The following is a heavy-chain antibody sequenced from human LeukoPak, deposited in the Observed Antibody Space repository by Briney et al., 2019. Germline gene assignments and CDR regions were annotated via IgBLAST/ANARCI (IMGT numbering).Heavy chain of an antibody. CDR1: GFTFSSYG. V-gene: IGHV3-23*01. CDR3: AKDLSFIAVAGTVDY. Sequence: GGSLRLSCAASGFTFSSYGMSWVRQAPGKGLEWVSAISGSGGSIYYADSVKGRFTISRDNSKNTLYLQMNSLRAEDTAVYYCAKDLSFIAVAGTVDYWGQGTLVTVSS. D-gene: IGHD6-19*01. CDR2: ISGSGGSI. J-gene: IGHJ4*02.